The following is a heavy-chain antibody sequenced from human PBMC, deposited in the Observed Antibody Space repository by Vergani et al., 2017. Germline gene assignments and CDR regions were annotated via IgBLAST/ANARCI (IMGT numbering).Heavy chain of an antibody. V-gene: IGHV3-15*01. CDR2: IKSKTDGGTT. Sequence: EVQLVESGGGLVQPGGSLRLSCAASGFTFSSYAMSWVRQAPGKGLEWVGRIKSKTDGGTTDYAAPVKGRFTISRDDSKNTAYLQMNSLKTEDTAVYYCTRPPPYVSWGQGTLVTVSS. CDR1: GFTFSSYA. J-gene: IGHJ4*02. CDR3: TRPPPYVS. D-gene: IGHD3-10*02.